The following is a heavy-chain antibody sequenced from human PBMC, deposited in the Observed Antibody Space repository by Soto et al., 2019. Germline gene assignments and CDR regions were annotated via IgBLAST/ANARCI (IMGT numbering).Heavy chain of an antibody. D-gene: IGHD3-22*01. Sequence: SETLSLTCSVSGDSISNSRFYWAWIRQPPGEGLEWIGSIYRTGNAYYKPSLKRRVTISVDTSKNQFSLKLTSVTAADASLFYCARDFFDSSDYTTNWFDPWGQGTLVTVS. CDR3: ARDFFDSSDYTTNWFDP. V-gene: IGHV4-39*01. J-gene: IGHJ5*02. CDR1: GDSISNSRFY. CDR2: IYRTGNA.